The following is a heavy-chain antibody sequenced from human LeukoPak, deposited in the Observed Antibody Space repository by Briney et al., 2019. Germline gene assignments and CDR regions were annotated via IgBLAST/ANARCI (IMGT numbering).Heavy chain of an antibody. Sequence: ETLSLTCSVSGTSINSATYYWSWVRQAPGKGLEWVANIKQDGSEKYYVDSVKGRFTISRDNAKNSLYLQMNSLRAEDTAVYYCARWGVTQGLFDYWGQGTLVTVSS. CDR2: IKQDGSEK. J-gene: IGHJ4*02. D-gene: IGHD3-10*01. CDR3: ARWGVTQGLFDY. V-gene: IGHV3-7*01. CDR1: GTSINSATYY.